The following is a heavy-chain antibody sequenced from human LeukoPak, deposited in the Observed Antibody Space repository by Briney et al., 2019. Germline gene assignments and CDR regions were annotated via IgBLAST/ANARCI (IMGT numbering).Heavy chain of an antibody. J-gene: IGHJ4*02. D-gene: IGHD2-15*01. CDR3: ARQHCSGGDCYFFD. Sequence: GGSQRLSCAASGSTFSSYSMNWVRQAPGKGLEWVSYISSSSSTIYYADSVKGRFTISRDNAKNSLYLQMNSLRDEDTAVYYCARQHCSGGDCYFFDWGQGTLVTVSS. V-gene: IGHV3-48*02. CDR2: ISSSSSTI. CDR1: GSTFSSYS.